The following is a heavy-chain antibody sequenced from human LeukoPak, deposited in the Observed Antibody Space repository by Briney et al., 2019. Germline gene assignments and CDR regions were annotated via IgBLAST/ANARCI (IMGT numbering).Heavy chain of an antibody. CDR2: IIPIFGTA. CDR3: ARGQRGLIVHEQGIFDY. J-gene: IGHJ4*02. V-gene: IGHV1-69*01. CDR1: GGTFSSYA. D-gene: IGHD3-16*01. Sequence: SVKVSCKASGGTFSSYAISWVRQAPGQGLEWVGGIIPIFGTANYAQKFQGRVTITADESTSTAYMELSSLRSEDTAVYYCARGQRGLIVHEQGIFDYWGQGTQVTVSS.